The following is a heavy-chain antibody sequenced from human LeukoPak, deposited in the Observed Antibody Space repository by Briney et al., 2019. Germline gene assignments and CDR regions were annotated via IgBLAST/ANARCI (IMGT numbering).Heavy chain of an antibody. V-gene: IGHV4-39*02. CDR1: GGSISSSSYY. Sequence: SETLSLTCTVSGGSISSSSYYWGWIRQPPGKGLEWIGSIYYSGSTYYNPSLKSRVTISVDTSKNQFSLKLSSVTAADTAVYYCAREADGGSGVAVVAAAWYYFDYWGQGTLVTVSS. CDR2: IYYSGST. D-gene: IGHD2-15*01. CDR3: AREADGGSGVAVVAAAWYYFDY. J-gene: IGHJ4*02.